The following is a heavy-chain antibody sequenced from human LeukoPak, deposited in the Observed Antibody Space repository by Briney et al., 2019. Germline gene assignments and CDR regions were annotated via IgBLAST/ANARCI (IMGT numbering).Heavy chain of an antibody. Sequence: GGSLRLSCAASGFTFSSYAMSWVRQAPGKGLEWVSAISGSGGSTYYADSVKGRFTISRDDSKNTPYLQMNSLRAEDTAVYYCANNRPVDVDYWGQGTLVTVSS. CDR2: ISGSGGST. CDR1: GFTFSSYA. J-gene: IGHJ4*02. V-gene: IGHV3-23*01. D-gene: IGHD2-15*01. CDR3: ANNRPVDVDY.